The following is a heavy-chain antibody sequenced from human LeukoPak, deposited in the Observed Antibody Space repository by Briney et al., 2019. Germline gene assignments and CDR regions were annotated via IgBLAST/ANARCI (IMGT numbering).Heavy chain of an antibody. J-gene: IGHJ4*02. V-gene: IGHV4-34*01. D-gene: IGHD3-3*01. CDR3: ARSTYYDFWSGYSNIPHYFDY. CDR2: INHSGST. Sequence: SETLSPTCAVYGGSFSGYYWSWIRQPPGKGLEWIGEINHSGSTNYNPSLKSLVTISVDTSKNQFSLKLSSVTAADTAVYYCARSTYYDFWSGYSNIPHYFDYWGQGTLVTVSS. CDR1: GGSFSGYY.